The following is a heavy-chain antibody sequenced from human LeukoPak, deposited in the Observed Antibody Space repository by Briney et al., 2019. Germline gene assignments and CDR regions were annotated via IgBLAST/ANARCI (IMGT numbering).Heavy chain of an antibody. CDR3: ARDLEPLGGEDY. J-gene: IGHJ4*02. CDR2: INPNSGGT. Sequence: ASVKVSCKDSGYTFTGYYMHWVRQAPGQGLEWMGCINPNSGGTNYAQKFQGRVTMTRDTSISTAYMELSRLRSDDTAVYYCARDLEPLGGEDYWGQGTLVTVSS. CDR1: GYTFTGYY. D-gene: IGHD1-1*01. V-gene: IGHV1-2*02.